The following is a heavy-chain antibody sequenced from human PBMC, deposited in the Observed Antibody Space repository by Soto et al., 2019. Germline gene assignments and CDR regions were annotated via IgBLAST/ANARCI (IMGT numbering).Heavy chain of an antibody. Sequence: QVQLQESGPGLVKPSQTLSLTCTVSGGSISSGDYYWSWIRQPPGKGLEWIGYIYYSGSTYYNPSLKSRVTISIDTSRNQLSLKLSSVTAADTAVYYCARGLVGATHYDAFDIWGQGTMVTVSS. D-gene: IGHD1-26*01. CDR1: GGSISSGDYY. J-gene: IGHJ3*02. V-gene: IGHV4-30-4*01. CDR2: IYYSGST. CDR3: ARGLVGATHYDAFDI.